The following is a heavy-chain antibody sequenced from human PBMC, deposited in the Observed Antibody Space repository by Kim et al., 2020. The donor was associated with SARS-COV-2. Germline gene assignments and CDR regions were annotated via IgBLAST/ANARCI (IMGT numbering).Heavy chain of an antibody. J-gene: IGHJ4*02. CDR3: AKEGGEQL. CDR2: ISYDGSNK. Sequence: GGSLRLSCAASGFTFSSYGMHWVRQAPGKGLEWVAVISYDGSNKYYADSVKGRFTISRDNSKNTLYLQMNSLRAEDTAVYYCAKEGGEQLGGQGTLVTVSS. D-gene: IGHD6-6*01. V-gene: IGHV3-30*18. CDR1: GFTFSSYG.